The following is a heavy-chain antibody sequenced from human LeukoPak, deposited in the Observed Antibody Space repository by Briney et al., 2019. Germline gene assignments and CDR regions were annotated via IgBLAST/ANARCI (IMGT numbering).Heavy chain of an antibody. CDR1: GFTFSSYA. Sequence: GGSLRLSCAASGFTFSSYAMHWVRQAPGKGLVWVAIISYDGSNKYYADSVKGRFTISRDNSKNTLYLQMNSLRAEDTAVYYCAKNRYGYGDYATFDYWGQGTLVTVSS. CDR2: ISYDGSNK. V-gene: IGHV3-30-3*02. J-gene: IGHJ4*02. CDR3: AKNRYGYGDYATFDY. D-gene: IGHD4-17*01.